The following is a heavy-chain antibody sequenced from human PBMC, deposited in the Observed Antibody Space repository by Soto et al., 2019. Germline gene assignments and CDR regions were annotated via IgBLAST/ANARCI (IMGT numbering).Heavy chain of an antibody. CDR2: ISYDGSNK. CDR1: GFTFSSYG. D-gene: IGHD2-15*01. Sequence: QVQLVESGGGVVQPGRSLRLSCAASGFTFSSYGMHWVRQAPGKGLEWVAVISYDGSNKYYADSVKGRFTISRDNSKNTLYLQMNSLRAEDTAVYYCAKDWGGAIVVVDPPGGMDVWGQGTTVTVSS. CDR3: AKDWGGAIVVVDPPGGMDV. V-gene: IGHV3-30*18. J-gene: IGHJ6*02.